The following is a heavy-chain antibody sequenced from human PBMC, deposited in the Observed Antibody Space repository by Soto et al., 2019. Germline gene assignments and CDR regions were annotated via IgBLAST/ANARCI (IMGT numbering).Heavy chain of an antibody. D-gene: IGHD2-2*01. V-gene: IGHV4-39*07. Sequence: SETLSLTCTVSGGSISSSTYYWGSIRQPPGKELEWIGSIYYSGSTYYNPSLKSRVTISVDTSKNQFSLKLSSVTAADTALYYCARDHIVVVPAASPSYYYYGTEVWGQGTTVTVSS. CDR2: IYYSGST. J-gene: IGHJ6*02. CDR3: ARDHIVVVPAASPSYYYYGTEV. CDR1: GGSISSSTYY.